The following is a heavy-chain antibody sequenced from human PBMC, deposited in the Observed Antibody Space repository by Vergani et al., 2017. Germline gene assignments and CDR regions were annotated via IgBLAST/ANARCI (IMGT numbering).Heavy chain of an antibody. V-gene: IGHV5-51*01. D-gene: IGHD3-10*01. CDR1: GYSFTSYW. CDR2: IYPGDSDT. Sequence: EVQLVQSGAEVKKPGESLKISCKGSGYSFTSYWIGWVRQMPGKGLEWMGIIYPGDSDTRYSPSFQGQVTISADKSISTAYLQWSSLKASDTAMYYCASLSMVRGVSDPLEAVDIWGQGTMVTVSS. J-gene: IGHJ3*02. CDR3: ASLSMVRGVSDPLEAVDI.